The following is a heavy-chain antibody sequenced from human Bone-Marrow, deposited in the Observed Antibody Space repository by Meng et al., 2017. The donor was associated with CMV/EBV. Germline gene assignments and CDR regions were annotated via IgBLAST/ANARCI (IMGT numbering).Heavy chain of an antibody. D-gene: IGHD6-13*01. Sequence: SETLSLTCTVSGDSISNYYWSWIRQPSGKGLEWIGYIYYNGNTNYNPSLKSRVTMSEDTSKNQFSLKLSSVTAADTAVYYCARDPASSTWGEWGQGTLVTVSS. J-gene: IGHJ4*02. CDR1: GDSISNYY. CDR2: IYYNGNT. CDR3: ARDPASSTWGE. V-gene: IGHV4-59*01.